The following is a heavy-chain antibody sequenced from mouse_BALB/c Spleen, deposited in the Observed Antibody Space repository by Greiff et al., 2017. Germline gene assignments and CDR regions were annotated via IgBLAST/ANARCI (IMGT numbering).Heavy chain of an antibody. V-gene: IGHV2-6-7*01. Sequence: QVQLQESGPGLVAPSQSLSITCTASGFSLTGYGVNWVRQPPGKGLEWLGMIWGDGSTDYNSALKSRLSICKDNSKSQVFFKMSSLQTDDTARYYCARDYYGYYFDYWGQGTTLTVSA. CDR2: IWGDGST. J-gene: IGHJ2*01. CDR3: ARDYYGYYFDY. CDR1: GFSLTGYG. D-gene: IGHD1-2*01.